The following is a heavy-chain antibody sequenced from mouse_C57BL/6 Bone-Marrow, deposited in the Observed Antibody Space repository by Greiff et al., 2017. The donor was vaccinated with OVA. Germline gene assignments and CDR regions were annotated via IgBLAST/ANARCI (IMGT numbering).Heavy chain of an antibody. V-gene: IGHV1-75*01. CDR1: GYTFTDYY. CDR2: IFPGSGST. J-gene: IGHJ4*01. CDR3: ARGGDYAMDD. Sequence: QVQLQQSGPELVKPGASVKISCKASGYTFTDYYVNWVKQRPGQGLEWIGWIFPGSGSTYYNEKFKGKATLTVDQSSSTAYMLLSSVTSEDSAVEFWARGGDYAMDDGGQGTAVTVSS.